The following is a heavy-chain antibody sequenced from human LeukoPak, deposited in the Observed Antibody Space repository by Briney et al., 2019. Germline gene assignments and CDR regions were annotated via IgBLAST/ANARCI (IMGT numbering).Heavy chain of an antibody. J-gene: IGHJ5*02. D-gene: IGHD6-13*01. CDR1: GGTFSSYA. Sequence: SVKVSCKASGGTFSSYAISWVRQAPGQGLEGMGRIIPIFGIANYAQKFQGRVTITADKSTSTAYMELSSLRSEDTAVYYCARDPSIAAAAINWFDPWGQGTLVTVSS. CDR3: ARDPSIAAAAINWFDP. CDR2: IIPIFGIA. V-gene: IGHV1-69*04.